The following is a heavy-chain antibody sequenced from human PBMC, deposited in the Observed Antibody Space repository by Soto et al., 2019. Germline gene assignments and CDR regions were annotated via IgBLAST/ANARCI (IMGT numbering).Heavy chain of an antibody. V-gene: IGHV3-64D*06. J-gene: IGHJ6*02. CDR3: VNFDFGSLNYVDSHDLDV. CDR1: GFTFSIYA. D-gene: IGHD3-3*01. Sequence: GGSLRLSCSASGFTFSIYAMHWVRQAPGKGLEYVSAISSNGGSTYYADSVQGRFTISRDNSKNTLYLQMSSLRAEDTAVYYCVNFDFGSLNYVDSHDLDVCGQGTTVTAAS. CDR2: ISSNGGST.